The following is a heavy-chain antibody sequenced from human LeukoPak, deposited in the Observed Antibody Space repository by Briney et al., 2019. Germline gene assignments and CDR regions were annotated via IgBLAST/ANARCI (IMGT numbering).Heavy chain of an antibody. D-gene: IGHD6-19*01. Sequence: GGSLRLSCVASGFIFSSYGMHWVRQAPVKGLEWVAVISYDGSNKYYADSVKGRFTTSRDNSKNTLYLQMNSLRAEDTAVFYCAKGPSGYSSGDNWFDPWGQGTLVTVSS. J-gene: IGHJ5*02. CDR3: AKGPSGYSSGDNWFDP. CDR1: GFIFSSYG. V-gene: IGHV3-30*18. CDR2: ISYDGSNK.